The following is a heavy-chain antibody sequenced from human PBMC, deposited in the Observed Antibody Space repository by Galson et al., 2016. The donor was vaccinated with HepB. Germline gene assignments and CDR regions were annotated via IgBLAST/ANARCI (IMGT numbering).Heavy chain of an antibody. CDR3: AGVETTGDYIDY. Sequence: SLRLSCAASGFTFSSYSMHWVRQAPGKGLEWVSFISFSGTSTYYADSVKGRFTISRDNAKNSLYLHMSSLRAEDTAVYYCAGVETTGDYIDYGRQGTLVTVSS. D-gene: IGHD4-17*01. CDR2: ISFSGTST. CDR1: GFTFSSYS. J-gene: IGHJ4*02. V-gene: IGHV3-21*01.